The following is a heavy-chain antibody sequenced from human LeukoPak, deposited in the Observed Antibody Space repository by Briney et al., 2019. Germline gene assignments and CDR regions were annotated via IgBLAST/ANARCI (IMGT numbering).Heavy chain of an antibody. CDR3: ARQKIAAAGTARWYFDL. J-gene: IGHJ2*01. Sequence: SETLSLTCTVSGGSISRSSYYWGWIRQPPGKGLGCIGSISYSGGTYYNPSLKSRVTISVDTSKNQFSLKLSSVTAADTAVYYCARQKIAAAGTARWYFDLWGRGTLVSVSS. CDR1: GGSISRSSYY. D-gene: IGHD6-13*01. V-gene: IGHV4-39*01. CDR2: ISYSGGT.